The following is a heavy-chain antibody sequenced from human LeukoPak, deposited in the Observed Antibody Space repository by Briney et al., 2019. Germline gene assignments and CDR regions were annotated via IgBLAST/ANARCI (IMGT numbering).Heavy chain of an antibody. CDR2: INHSGST. Sequence: SETLSLTRAVYGGSFSGYYWSWIRQPPGKGLEWIGEINHSGSTNYNPSLKSRVTISVDTSKNQFSLKLSSVTAADTAVYYCARVGTYDYVWGSYRSNLDYWGQGTLVTVSS. D-gene: IGHD3-16*02. J-gene: IGHJ4*02. CDR3: ARVGTYDYVWGSYRSNLDY. CDR1: GGSFSGYY. V-gene: IGHV4-34*01.